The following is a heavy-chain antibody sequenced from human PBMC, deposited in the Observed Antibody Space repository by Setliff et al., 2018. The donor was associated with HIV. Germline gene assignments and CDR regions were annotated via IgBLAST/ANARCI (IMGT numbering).Heavy chain of an antibody. D-gene: IGHD1-26*01. Sequence: GGSLRLSCAASGFRFRSYWMSWVRQAPGKGLEWVAYISYSGSAIHYADSVKGRFTISRDNAKNSLYLQMNSLRAEDTAVYYCARDRVVGATLDPLDLWGQGTMVTVSS. J-gene: IGHJ3*01. CDR3: ARDRVVGATLDPLDL. CDR2: ISYSGSAI. CDR1: GFRFRSYW. V-gene: IGHV3-48*04.